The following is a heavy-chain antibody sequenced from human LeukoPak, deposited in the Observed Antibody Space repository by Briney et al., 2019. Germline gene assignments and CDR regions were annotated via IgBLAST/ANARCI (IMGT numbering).Heavy chain of an antibody. J-gene: IGHJ4*02. Sequence: SETLSLTCTVSGGSISSGDDYWSWIRQSPGKGLEWIGYIYYSGTTYYNPSLKSRASISVDTSKNQFSLKLTSVTAADTAVYFCARLVGYYSRGSCYHFDYWGQGSLVTVSS. V-gene: IGHV4-30-4*01. CDR1: GGSISSGDDY. CDR3: ARLVGYYSRGSCYHFDY. D-gene: IGHD2-15*01. CDR2: IYYSGTT.